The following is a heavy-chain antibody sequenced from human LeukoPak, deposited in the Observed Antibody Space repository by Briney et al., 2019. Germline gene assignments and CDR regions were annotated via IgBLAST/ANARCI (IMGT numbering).Heavy chain of an antibody. D-gene: IGHD6-19*01. V-gene: IGHV3-30*04. J-gene: IGHJ4*02. CDR3: ARGSVAGTESDY. CDR1: GFTFSSYA. Sequence: GGSLRPSCAASGFTFSSYAMHWVRQAPGKGLEWVAVISYDGSNKYYADSVKGRFTISRDNSKNTLYLQMNSLRAEDTAVYYCARGSVAGTESDYWGQGTLVTVSS. CDR2: ISYDGSNK.